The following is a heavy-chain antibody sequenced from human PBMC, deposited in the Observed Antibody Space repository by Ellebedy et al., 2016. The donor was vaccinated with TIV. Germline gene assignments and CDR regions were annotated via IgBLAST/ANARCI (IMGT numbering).Heavy chain of an antibody. CDR1: GGSISGYY. J-gene: IGHJ4*02. D-gene: IGHD3-16*01. CDR2: AYYSGST. V-gene: IGHV4-59*01. Sequence: MPSETLSLTCAVSGGSISGYYWSWIRQPPGKGLEWIGYAYYSGSTNYNPSLKSRVTISVETSKKQFSLKLSSVTAADTAVYYCARSPFYYDTFPGYWGQGTLVTVSS. CDR3: ARSPFYYDTFPGY.